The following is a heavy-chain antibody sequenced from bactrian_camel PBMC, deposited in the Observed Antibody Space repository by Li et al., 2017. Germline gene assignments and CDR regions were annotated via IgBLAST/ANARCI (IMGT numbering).Heavy chain of an antibody. CDR2: IDAGGAS. J-gene: IGHJ4*01. CDR1: GITYRVYC. CDR3: AASDFDNPWCYPQDY. Sequence: HVQLVESGGGLVQPGGSLRLSCAASGITYRVYCMAWFRQAPGKEREGVALIDAGGASYADAVKGRFTISKDNADNTLGLQMDGLKTEDTAMYYCAASDFDNPWCYPQDYWGQGTQVTVS. D-gene: IGHD3*01. V-gene: IGHV3S1*01.